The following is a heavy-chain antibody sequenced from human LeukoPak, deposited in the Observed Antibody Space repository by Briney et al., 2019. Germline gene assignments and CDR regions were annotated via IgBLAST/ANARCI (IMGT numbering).Heavy chain of an antibody. Sequence: PGRSLSLSCAASGFTLSSFWMSWVRQAPGKGLEWVANIKQDGNERYYTDSVKGRFTISRDNAKNSLYLQMNSLRAEDTAVYYCATIKVRANNYDTDGFEYWGQGTLVTVSS. V-gene: IGHV3-7*05. D-gene: IGHD3-10*01. CDR3: ATIKVRANNYDTDGFEY. J-gene: IGHJ4*02. CDR2: IKQDGNER. CDR1: GFTLSSFW.